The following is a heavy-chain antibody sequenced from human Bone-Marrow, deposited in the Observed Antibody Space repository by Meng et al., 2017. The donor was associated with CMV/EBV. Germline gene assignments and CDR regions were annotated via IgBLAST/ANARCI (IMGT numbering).Heavy chain of an antibody. CDR3: AREGSSTSCYTA. CDR2: INQDGRAK. J-gene: IGHJ5*02. V-gene: IGHV3-7*01. CDR1: GFNSSTYW. Sequence: GGYLRLSCAASGFNSSTYWMSWVRQAPGKGPEWVANINQDGRAKYHVGSLQGRFTISRDNAKNSLYLQMNSLRAEDTAVYYCAREGSSTSCYTAWGQGTLVTVSS. D-gene: IGHD2-2*02.